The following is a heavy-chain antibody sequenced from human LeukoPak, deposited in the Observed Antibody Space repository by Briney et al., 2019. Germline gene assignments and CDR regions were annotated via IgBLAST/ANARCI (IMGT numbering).Heavy chain of an antibody. CDR1: GFTFGDYG. D-gene: IGHD3-10*01. V-gene: IGHV3-49*04. CDR3: TGSFGELTFFDY. Sequence: PVGSLRLSCTTSGFTFGDYGMSWVRQAPGKGLEWVGFIRSKAYGGTTENAASVKGRFTISRDDSKSIAYLQMNSLKTEDTAVYYCTGSFGELTFFDYWGLGTLVTVSS. J-gene: IGHJ4*02. CDR2: IRSKAYGGTT.